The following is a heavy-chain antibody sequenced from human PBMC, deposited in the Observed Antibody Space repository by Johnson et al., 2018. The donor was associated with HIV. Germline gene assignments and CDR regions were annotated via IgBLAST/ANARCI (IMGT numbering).Heavy chain of an antibody. CDR3: AREYSSLSQGAFDI. V-gene: IGHV3-30*03. J-gene: IGHJ3*02. Sequence: QVQLVESGGGVVQPGRSLRLSCAASGFTFSSYGMHWVRQAPGKGLEWVAVISYDGSNKYYADSVKGRFTISRENSKNTLYLQMNSLRAEDTAVYYCAREYSSLSQGAFDIWGQGTMVTVSS. D-gene: IGHD6-6*01. CDR2: ISYDGSNK. CDR1: GFTFSSYG.